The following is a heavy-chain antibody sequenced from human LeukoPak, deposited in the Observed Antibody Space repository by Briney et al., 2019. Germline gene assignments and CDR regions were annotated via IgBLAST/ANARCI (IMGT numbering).Heavy chain of an antibody. CDR3: ARQYDYGDHGTYYYYMDV. J-gene: IGHJ6*03. CDR2: IYPGDSDT. CDR1: GYSFTSYW. Sequence: GESLKISCKGSGYSFTSYWIGWVRQMPGKGLEWMGIIYPGDSDTRYSPSFQGQVTISADKSISTAYLQWGSLKASDTAMYYCARQYDYGDHGTYYYYMDVWGKGTTVTVSS. D-gene: IGHD4-17*01. V-gene: IGHV5-51*01.